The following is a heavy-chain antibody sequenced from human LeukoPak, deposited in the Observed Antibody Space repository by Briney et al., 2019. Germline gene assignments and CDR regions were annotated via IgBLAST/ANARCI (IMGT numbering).Heavy chain of an antibody. Sequence: GGSLRLSCAASGFTFSSYAMSWVRQAPGKGLEWVSGISGSGGRKYYAGFGKGRFTIFKNNSKNIMKLPMNSPRADDTAVYYCAKAPSYYDSSGYSRRWFDPWGQGTLVTVSS. CDR1: GFTFSSYA. CDR3: AKAPSYYDSSGYSRRWFDP. CDR2: ISGSGGRK. V-gene: IGHV3-23*01. J-gene: IGHJ5*02. D-gene: IGHD3-22*01.